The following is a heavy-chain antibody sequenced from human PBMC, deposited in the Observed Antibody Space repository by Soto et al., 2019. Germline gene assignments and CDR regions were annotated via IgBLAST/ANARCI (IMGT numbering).Heavy chain of an antibody. Sequence: EVQLLESGGGSVQPGGSLRLSCAASGFTFSSYAMSWVRQAPGKGLEWVSAISGSGGSTYYADSAKGRFTISRDNSKNALYLQMNSLRAEDTAVYYCAKGHGSGRYYRRFGWFDPWGQGTLVTVSS. CDR1: GFTFSSYA. D-gene: IGHD3-10*01. V-gene: IGHV3-23*01. CDR3: AKGHGSGRYYRRFGWFDP. J-gene: IGHJ5*02. CDR2: ISGSGGST.